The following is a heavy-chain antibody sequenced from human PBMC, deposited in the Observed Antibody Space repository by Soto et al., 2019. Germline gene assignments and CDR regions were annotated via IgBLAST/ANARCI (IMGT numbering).Heavy chain of an antibody. CDR2: ISYDGSNK. Sequence: PGGSLRLSCAASGFTFSSYGMHWVRQAPGKGLEWVAVISYDGSNKYYADSVKGRFTISRDNSKNTLYLQMNSLRAEDTAVYYCAKGLGGMYYYYGMDVWGQGTTVTVSS. CDR1: GFTFSSYG. J-gene: IGHJ6*02. CDR3: AKGLGGMYYYYGMDV. D-gene: IGHD5-12*01. V-gene: IGHV3-30*18.